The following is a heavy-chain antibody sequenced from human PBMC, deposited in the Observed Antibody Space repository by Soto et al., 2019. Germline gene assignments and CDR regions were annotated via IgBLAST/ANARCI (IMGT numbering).Heavy chain of an antibody. D-gene: IGHD6-19*01. CDR1: GYTFTNYF. Sequence: ASVKVSCKASGYTFTNYFIHWVRQAPGQGLEWMGLINPSSGFTTYAHEFQGRVTVTRDTSTSTVYMDLSSLSSEDTAVYYCASEYSSTYRLDYWDQGILVTVSS. CDR2: INPSSGFT. CDR3: ASEYSSTYRLDY. V-gene: IGHV1-46*01. J-gene: IGHJ4*02.